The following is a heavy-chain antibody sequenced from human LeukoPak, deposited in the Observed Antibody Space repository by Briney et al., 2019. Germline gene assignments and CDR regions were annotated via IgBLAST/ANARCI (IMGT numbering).Heavy chain of an antibody. CDR2: IKSKTDGGTT. V-gene: IGHV3-15*01. CDR1: GFTFSNAW. J-gene: IGHJ4*02. Sequence: GGSLRLSCAASGFTFSNAWMSWVRRAPGKGLEWVGHIKSKTDGGTTDCAAPVKGRFTISRDNSKNTLYLHMNSLKTEDTAVYYCTTGRTLEWFRDYWGQGTLVTVSS. D-gene: IGHD3-3*01. CDR3: TTGRTLEWFRDY.